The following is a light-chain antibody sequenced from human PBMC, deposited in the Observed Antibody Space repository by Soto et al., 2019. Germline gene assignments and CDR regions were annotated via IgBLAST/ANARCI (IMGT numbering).Light chain of an antibody. V-gene: IGKV1-5*01. CDR1: QSISNW. J-gene: IGKJ4*02. CDR2: EAS. Sequence: DIQMTQSPSTLSSSIGDRVTITCRASQSISNWLAWYQQKPGKAPKLLIFEASTLETGVPSRFSGSGSGTAYTLTMNSRQAYDFATYFCQQYIGYSLLTVCGGTKVEMK. CDR3: QQYIGYSLLT.